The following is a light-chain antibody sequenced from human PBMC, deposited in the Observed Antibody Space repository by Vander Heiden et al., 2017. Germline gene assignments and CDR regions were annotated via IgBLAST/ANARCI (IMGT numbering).Light chain of an antibody. Sequence: DIQMTQSPSSLSASVGDRVTITCQASQDISNYLNWYQQKPGKAPKRLIYDASNLETGVPSRFSGSGSGTDFTFTISSLKPEDIATDYCQQYENLPLTFGGGTKVEIK. CDR3: QQYENLPLT. J-gene: IGKJ4*01. V-gene: IGKV1-33*01. CDR2: DAS. CDR1: QDISNY.